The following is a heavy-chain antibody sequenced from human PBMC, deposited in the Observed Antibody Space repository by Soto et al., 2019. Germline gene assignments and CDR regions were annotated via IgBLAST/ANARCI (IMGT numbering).Heavy chain of an antibody. CDR1: GITFSNYA. CDR3: AKDPDRYDYVWGTYRYIDH. D-gene: IGHD3-16*02. J-gene: IGHJ4*02. V-gene: IGHV3-23*01. Sequence: GGSLRLSCTASGITFSNYAMSWVRLAPRKGLEWVSTISTSGGRPYYADSVKGRFTISRDNYKNTPYLQMNSLRAEDTAVYYCAKDPDRYDYVWGTYRYIDHWGQGTLVTVSS. CDR2: ISTSGGRP.